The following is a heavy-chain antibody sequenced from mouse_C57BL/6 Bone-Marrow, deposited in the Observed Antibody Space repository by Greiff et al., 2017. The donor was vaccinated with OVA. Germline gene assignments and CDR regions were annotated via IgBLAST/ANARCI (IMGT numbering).Heavy chain of an antibody. CDR1: GFNIKDDD. D-gene: IGHD3-3*01. V-gene: IGHV14-4*01. CDR2: IDTEKGNT. J-gene: IGHJ3*01. CDR3: TTVGPPGAY. Sequence: EVKLQESGAELVRPGASVKLSCTASGFNIKDDDMHWVQQRPEQGLEWIGWIDTEKGNTEYASKFQGKATITADTSSNTAYLHLSSLTSEDTAVYYSTTVGPPGAYWGQGTLVTVSA.